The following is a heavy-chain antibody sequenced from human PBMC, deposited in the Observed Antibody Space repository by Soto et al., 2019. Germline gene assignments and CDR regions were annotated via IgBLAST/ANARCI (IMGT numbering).Heavy chain of an antibody. D-gene: IGHD3-10*01. V-gene: IGHV4-39*01. CDR1: GGSIGGSNYF. CDR2: IYSSGTT. CDR3: TRSRFAVRGGTTMEA. Sequence: PETLSLTCTVSGGSIGGSNYFWGWIRQSPGTGLEWLGTIYSSGTTYYSPSLKSRITMSLDTSKNQFSLNLGSVTAADTAVYYGTRSRFAVRGGTTMEALGPGTTVT. J-gene: IGHJ6*02.